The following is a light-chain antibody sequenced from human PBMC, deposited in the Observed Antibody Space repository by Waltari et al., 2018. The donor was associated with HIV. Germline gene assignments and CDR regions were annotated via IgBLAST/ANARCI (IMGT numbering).Light chain of an antibody. V-gene: IGKV3-15*01. J-gene: IGKJ1*01. Sequence: EIVMTQSPATLSVSPGERATLSCRASQSVTSNLAWYQQRPGQAPRLLISGASTRATDIPARFSGSGSGTEFTLTISSLQSEDFAVYYCQQYNNWPQTWPPGTFGQGTKVEIK. CDR1: QSVTSN. CDR2: GAS. CDR3: QQYNNWPQTWPPGT.